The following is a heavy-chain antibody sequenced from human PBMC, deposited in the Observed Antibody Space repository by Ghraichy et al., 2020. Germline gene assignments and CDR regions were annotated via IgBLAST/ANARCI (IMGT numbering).Heavy chain of an antibody. CDR3: ARNGPYVSDPNWFDP. D-gene: IGHD3-10*02. CDR2: INPNSGNT. CDR1: GYTFTSYD. Sequence: ASVKVSCKASGYTFTSYDINWVRQASGQGLEWMGWINPNSGNTEYAQKFQGRVTMTRNTSISTAYMELSSRISEDTAVYYCARNGPYVSDPNWFDPWGQGTLVTVSS. V-gene: IGHV1-8*01. J-gene: IGHJ5*02.